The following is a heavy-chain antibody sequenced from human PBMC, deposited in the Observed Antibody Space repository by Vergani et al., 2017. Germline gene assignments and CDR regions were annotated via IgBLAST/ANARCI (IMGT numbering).Heavy chain of an antibody. J-gene: IGHJ4*02. D-gene: IGHD4-11*01. Sequence: EVQLLESGGGLVQPGGSLRLSCAASGFTFSSYAMSWVRQAPGKGLEWVSAISGSGGGTYYADSVKGRFTISRDNSKNTLYLQMNSLRAEDTAVYYCAKYVYSNYVRIDYWGQGTLVTVSA. CDR2: ISGSGGGT. CDR3: AKYVYSNYVRIDY. V-gene: IGHV3-23*01. CDR1: GFTFSSYA.